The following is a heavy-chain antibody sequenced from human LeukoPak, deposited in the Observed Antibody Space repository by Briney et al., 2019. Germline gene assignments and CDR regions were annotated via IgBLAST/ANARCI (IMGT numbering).Heavy chain of an antibody. CDR3: ASMVRGVWGTNWFDP. V-gene: IGHV5-10-1*01. Sequence: GESLKISCKGSGYSFTSYWISWVRQMPGKGLEWMGRIDPSDSYTNYSPSFQGHVTISADKSVSTAYLQWSGLKASDTPMYYCASMVRGVWGTNWFDPWGQGTLVTVSS. CDR1: GYSFTSYW. CDR2: IDPSDSYT. D-gene: IGHD3-10*01. J-gene: IGHJ5*02.